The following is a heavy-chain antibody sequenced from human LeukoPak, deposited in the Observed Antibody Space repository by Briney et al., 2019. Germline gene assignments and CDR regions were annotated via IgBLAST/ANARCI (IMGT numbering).Heavy chain of an antibody. V-gene: IGHV3-30*04. CDR2: ISYDGSNK. D-gene: IGHD6-6*01. Sequence: PGGSLRLSCAASGFTFSSYAMHWVRQAPSKGLEWVAVISYDGSNKYYADSVKGRFTISRDNSKNTLYLQMNSLRAEDTAVYYCARDFGPKYSSSSDYFDYWGQGTLVTVSS. CDR3: ARDFGPKYSSSSDYFDY. J-gene: IGHJ4*02. CDR1: GFTFSSYA.